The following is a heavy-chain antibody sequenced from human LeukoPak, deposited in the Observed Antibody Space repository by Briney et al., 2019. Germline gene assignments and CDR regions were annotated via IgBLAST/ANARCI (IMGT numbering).Heavy chain of an antibody. Sequence: GGSLRLSCAASGFTFSSYAMSWVRQAPGKGLEWVSTISGSGGNTYYADSVKGRFTISRDNSKNTLYLQMNSLGAADTAVYYCAKIPFPYYYDSSGPYWGQGTLVTVSS. J-gene: IGHJ4*02. CDR3: AKIPFPYYYDSSGPY. V-gene: IGHV3-23*01. CDR2: ISGSGGNT. CDR1: GFTFSSYA. D-gene: IGHD3-22*01.